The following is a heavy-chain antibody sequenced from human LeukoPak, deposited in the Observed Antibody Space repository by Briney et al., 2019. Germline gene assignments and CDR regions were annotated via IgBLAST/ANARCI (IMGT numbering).Heavy chain of an antibody. CDR3: AREEEGDAFDI. CDR2: INTDGTRT. Sequence: GGSLRLSCAASGFTFSNYWMHWVRQAPGRGLVWVSRINTDGTRTSYADSVKGRFTISRDNAKNTLYLQMSSLRAEDTAVYYCAREEEGDAFDIWGQGTMVTVSS. CDR1: GFTFSNYW. V-gene: IGHV3-74*01. J-gene: IGHJ3*02.